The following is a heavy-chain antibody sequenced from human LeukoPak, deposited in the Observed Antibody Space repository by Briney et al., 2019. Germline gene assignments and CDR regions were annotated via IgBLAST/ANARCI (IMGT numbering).Heavy chain of an antibody. J-gene: IGHJ4*02. CDR2: IKQDGSEK. CDR3: ARDRDYGNDY. V-gene: IGHV3-7*04. D-gene: IGHD4-17*01. Sequence: AAGSLTLSCAASGFTFSSYSMNWVRQAPGKGLEWVANIKQDGSEKYYVDSVKGRFTISRDNAKNSLYLQMNSLRAEDTAVYYCARDRDYGNDYWGQGTLVTVSS. CDR1: GFTFSSYS.